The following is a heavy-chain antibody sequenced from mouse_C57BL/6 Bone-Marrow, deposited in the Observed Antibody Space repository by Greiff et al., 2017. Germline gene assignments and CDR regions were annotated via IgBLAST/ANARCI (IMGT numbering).Heavy chain of an antibody. CDR2: IDPANGNT. V-gene: IGHV14-3*01. J-gene: IGHJ3*01. CDR1: GFNIKNTY. Sequence: EVQRVESVAELVRPGASVKLSCTASGFNIKNTYMHWVKQRPEQGLEWIGRIDPANGNTKYAPKFQGTATLTADTSSNTAYLQLSSLTSADTASDYCAPRWFAFWGQGTLVTVSA. CDR3: APRWFAF.